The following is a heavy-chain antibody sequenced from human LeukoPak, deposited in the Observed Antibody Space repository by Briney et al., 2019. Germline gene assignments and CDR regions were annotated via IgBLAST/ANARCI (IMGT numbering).Heavy chain of an antibody. CDR2: IIPILGIA. V-gene: IGHV1-69*04. J-gene: IGHJ6*02. CDR3: ARESDYDSSGYGDYGMDV. CDR1: GGTFSSYA. D-gene: IGHD3-22*01. Sequence: GSSVKVSCKASGGTFSSYAISWVRQAPGQGLEWMGRIIPILGIANYAQKFQGRVTITADKSTSTAYMELSSLRSEDTAVYYCARESDYDSSGYGDYGMDVWGQGTTVTVSS.